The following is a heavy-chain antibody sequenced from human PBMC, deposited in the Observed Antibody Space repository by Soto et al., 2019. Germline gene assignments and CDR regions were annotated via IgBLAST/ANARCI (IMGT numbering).Heavy chain of an antibody. CDR2: IKSKTDGGTT. V-gene: IGHV3-15*01. CDR3: ARGSFFYETSGYYPPDY. Sequence: PGGSLRLSCAASGFTFSEAWMSWVRQAPGKGLEWVGRIKSKTDGGTTDYAAPVKGRFTISRDDSKNTLYLQMNSLRAEDTAVYYCARGSFFYETSGYYPPDYWGQGTLVTVSS. CDR1: GFTFSEAW. D-gene: IGHD3-22*01. J-gene: IGHJ4*02.